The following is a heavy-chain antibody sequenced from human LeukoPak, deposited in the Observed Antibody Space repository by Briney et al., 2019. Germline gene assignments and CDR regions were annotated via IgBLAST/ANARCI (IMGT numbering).Heavy chain of an antibody. D-gene: IGHD2-15*01. Sequence: GGSLRLSCAASGFTFSSYAMSWVRQAPGKGLEWVSAISGSGGSTYYADSVKGRFTISRDNSKNTLYLQMNSLRAEDTAVYYCARDRCSGGSCYSAGFDYWGQGTLVTVSS. J-gene: IGHJ4*02. CDR2: ISGSGGST. V-gene: IGHV3-23*01. CDR1: GFTFSSYA. CDR3: ARDRCSGGSCYSAGFDY.